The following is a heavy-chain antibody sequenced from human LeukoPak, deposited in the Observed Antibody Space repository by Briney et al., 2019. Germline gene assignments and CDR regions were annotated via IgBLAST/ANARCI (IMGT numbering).Heavy chain of an antibody. CDR1: GFTFSGYS. CDR2: ISSDGGST. CDR3: AKAAYYYYMDV. D-gene: IGHD6-25*01. V-gene: IGHV3-64*02. Sequence: PGGSLRLSCAASGFTFSGYSMYWVRQALGKGLEYVSAISSDGGSTYYADSVKGRFTISRDNSKNTLYLQMGSLRAEDMAVYYCAKAAYYYYMDVWGKGTTVTVPS. J-gene: IGHJ6*03.